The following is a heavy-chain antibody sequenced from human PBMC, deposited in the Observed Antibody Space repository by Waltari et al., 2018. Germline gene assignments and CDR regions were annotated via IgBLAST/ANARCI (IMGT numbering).Heavy chain of an antibody. D-gene: IGHD4-17*01. Sequence: QVQLKEWGAGTLKPSETLSPTCAVYGGSFSGYHWTWIRQSPGKGLEWLGEINLPGVTNYNPSLKVRIPTLKATSKTQFSLRLSSVTAADSAVYYCARGGVPDAYGDGSDYRNWFDPWGQGILVTVSS. CDR3: ARGGVPDAYGDGSDYRNWFDP. J-gene: IGHJ5*02. V-gene: IGHV4-34*01. CDR1: GGSFSGYH. CDR2: INLPGVT.